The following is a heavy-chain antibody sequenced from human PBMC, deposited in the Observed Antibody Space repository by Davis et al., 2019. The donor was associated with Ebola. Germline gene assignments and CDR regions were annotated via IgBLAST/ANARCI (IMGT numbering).Heavy chain of an antibody. D-gene: IGHD6-13*01. CDR3: ARLPGIAHYYGMDV. V-gene: IGHV4-34*01. CDR2: INHSGST. CDR1: GGSFSGYY. Sequence: PGGSLRLSCAVYGGSFSGYYWSWIRQPPGKGLEWIGEINHSGSTNYNPSLKSRVTISVDTSKNQFSLKLSSVTAADTAVYYCARLPGIAHYYGMDVWGQGTTVTVSS. J-gene: IGHJ6*02.